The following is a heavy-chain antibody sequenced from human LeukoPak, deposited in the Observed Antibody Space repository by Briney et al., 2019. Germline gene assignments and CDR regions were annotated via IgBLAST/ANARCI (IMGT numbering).Heavy chain of an antibody. D-gene: IGHD3-22*01. CDR3: ARDRRYYDSPDAFDI. V-gene: IGHV3-30-3*01. CDR1: GFTFSGYA. J-gene: IGHJ3*02. CDR2: ISYDGSNK. Sequence: GGSLRLSCAASGFTFSGYAMNWVRQAPGKGLECVALISYDGSNKYYADSVKGRFTISRDNSKNTLYLQMNSLRAEDTAVYYCARDRRYYDSPDAFDIWGQGTMVTVSS.